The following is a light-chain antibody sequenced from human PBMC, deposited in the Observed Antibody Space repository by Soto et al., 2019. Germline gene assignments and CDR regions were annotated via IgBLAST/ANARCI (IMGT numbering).Light chain of an antibody. CDR1: QDIRGA. Sequence: AIQVAQSPSSLSASVGDRVTITCRASQDIRGALAWYQQKPGKAPRLLIFDVSTLETGVPSRFSGGGSGTDFTLTISSLQPEDFGTYYCQQFNSYPITFGHGTLLEIK. V-gene: IGKV1-13*02. CDR2: DVS. CDR3: QQFNSYPIT. J-gene: IGKJ5*01.